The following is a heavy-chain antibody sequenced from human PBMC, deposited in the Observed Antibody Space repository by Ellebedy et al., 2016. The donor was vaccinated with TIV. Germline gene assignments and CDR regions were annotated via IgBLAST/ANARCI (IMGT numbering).Heavy chain of an antibody. CDR2: IDPKDSST. Sequence: GESLKISCQASGYYFTSYWISWVRQMPGKGLEWMGRIDPKDSSTNYSPSFQGHVTISADRAITTAFLHWSSLQASDSAMYFCARCDDYDEFDVWGQGTLVIVSS. CDR3: ARCDDYDEFDV. D-gene: IGHD4-17*01. V-gene: IGHV5-10-1*01. CDR1: GYYFTSYW. J-gene: IGHJ4*02.